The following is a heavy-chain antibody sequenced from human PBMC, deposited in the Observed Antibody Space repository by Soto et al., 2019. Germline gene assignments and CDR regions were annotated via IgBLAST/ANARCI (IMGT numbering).Heavy chain of an antibody. Sequence: PAESLTTSCKVSGYSFPNNWITCVLQMPGKGLEWMGRIDLTDSYTSYSPSFQGHISFSADRSINTTYLHWSSLRASDTAMYYCARHGGAHYLSSGYNYALDYWGQGTPVTGSS. V-gene: IGHV5-10-1*01. CDR1: GYSFPNNW. D-gene: IGHD3-22*01. CDR2: IDLTDSYT. CDR3: ARHGGAHYLSSGYNYALDY. J-gene: IGHJ4*02.